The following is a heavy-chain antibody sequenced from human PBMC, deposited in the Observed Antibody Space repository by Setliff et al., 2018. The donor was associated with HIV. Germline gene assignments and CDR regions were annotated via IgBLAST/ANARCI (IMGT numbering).Heavy chain of an antibody. Sequence: SETLSLTCTVSGGSISSGSYYWSWIRQPAGKGLEWIGHINTSGSTNYNPPFKSRVTISEGTSENHFSLKLTSVTAADTAVYYCARAEMATIVAFDIWGQGTMVTVSS. J-gene: IGHJ3*02. CDR1: GGSISSGSYY. V-gene: IGHV4-61*09. CDR3: ARAEMATIVAFDI. CDR2: INTSGST. D-gene: IGHD5-12*01.